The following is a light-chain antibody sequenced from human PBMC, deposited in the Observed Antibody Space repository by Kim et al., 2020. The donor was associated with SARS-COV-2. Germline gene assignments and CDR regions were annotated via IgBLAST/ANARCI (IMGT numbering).Light chain of an antibody. V-gene: IGKV3-15*01. Sequence: VSPGESATLSCMASQSVSTSLAWYQQKPGQAPRLLIYGASTRATGIPARFSGSGSGTEFTLTISSLQSEDFAVYTCQHYSTTPLTFGGGTKVDIK. CDR1: QSVSTS. J-gene: IGKJ4*01. CDR3: QHYSTTPLT. CDR2: GAS.